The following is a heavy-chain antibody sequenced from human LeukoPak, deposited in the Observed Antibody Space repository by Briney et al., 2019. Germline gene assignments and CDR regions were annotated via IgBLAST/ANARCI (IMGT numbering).Heavy chain of an antibody. Sequence: SETLSLTCTVSGGSMSSYYWSWTRQPPGKGLEWIGYIYYSGSTNYNPSLKSRVTISVDTSKNQFSLKLNSVTAADTAVYYCARQAGYSSSWNYWGQGTLVTVSS. V-gene: IGHV4-59*08. CDR1: GGSMSSYY. J-gene: IGHJ4*02. CDR3: ARQAGYSSSWNY. D-gene: IGHD6-13*01. CDR2: IYYSGST.